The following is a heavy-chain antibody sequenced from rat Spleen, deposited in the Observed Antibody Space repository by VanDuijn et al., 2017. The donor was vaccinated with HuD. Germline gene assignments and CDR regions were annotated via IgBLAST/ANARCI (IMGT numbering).Heavy chain of an antibody. CDR2: INKDSSIV. CDR3: VREAFGVDY. Sequence: EVKLVESGGGLVQPGRSLKLSCAASGFDFSDYWMGWVRQAPGKGLEWIGEINKDSSIVKFTPSLKGKFTISRDNAQNTLYLQMSKPGSEDTAIYYCVREAFGVDYWGQGVMVTVSS. CDR1: GFDFSDYW. V-gene: IGHV4-2*01. J-gene: IGHJ2*01. D-gene: IGHD4-3*01.